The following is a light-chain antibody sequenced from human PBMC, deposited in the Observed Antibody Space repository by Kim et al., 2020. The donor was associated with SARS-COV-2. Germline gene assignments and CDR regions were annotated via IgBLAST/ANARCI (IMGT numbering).Light chain of an antibody. CDR3: SSYAGSSLYV. CDR2: EVS. CDR1: SSDVGGYNY. V-gene: IGLV2-8*01. J-gene: IGLJ1*01. Sequence: GQSVTISCTGTSSDVGGYNYVSWYHQHPGKAPKLMFYEVSKRPSGVPDRFSGSKSGNTASLTVSGLQAEDDADYYCSSYAGSSLYVFGAGTKVTVL.